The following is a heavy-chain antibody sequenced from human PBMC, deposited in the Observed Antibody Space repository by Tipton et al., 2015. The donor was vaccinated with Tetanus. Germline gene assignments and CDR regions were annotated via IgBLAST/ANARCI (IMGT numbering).Heavy chain of an antibody. Sequence: TLSLTCTVSGGSISSYYWSWIRQPPGKGLEWIGYIYYSGSTNYNPSLKSRVTISVDTSKNQFSLKLSSVTAADTAVYYCARDFRGVEPAAIGLGPWGQGTQVTVSS. CDR1: GGSISSYY. CDR3: ARDFRGVEPAAIGLGP. V-gene: IGHV4-59*01. D-gene: IGHD2-2*02. J-gene: IGHJ5*02. CDR2: IYYSGST.